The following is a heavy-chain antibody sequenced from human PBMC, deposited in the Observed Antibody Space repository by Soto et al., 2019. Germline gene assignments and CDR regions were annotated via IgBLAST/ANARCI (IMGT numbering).Heavy chain of an antibody. J-gene: IGHJ3*02. CDR3: ARGVIGSSRAFDI. CDR2: ISDGGDLT. CDR1: GFAFTGHP. Sequence: VQLLESGGGLAQPGGSLRLSCAASGFAFTGHPMSWVRQAPEKGLEWVAGISDGGDLTYNADSGKGRFTISRDNSRNTLYLQMNSLRAEDTAVYYCARGVIGSSRAFDIWGQGTMVTVSS. D-gene: IGHD3-10*01. V-gene: IGHV3-23*01.